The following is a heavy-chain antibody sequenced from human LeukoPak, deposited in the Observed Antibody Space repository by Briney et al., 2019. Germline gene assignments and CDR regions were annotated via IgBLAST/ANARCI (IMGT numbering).Heavy chain of an antibody. D-gene: IGHD3-10*01. CDR3: ARDVGFRMVRGVMSDY. CDR2: INPNSGDT. CDR1: GYTFTGYY. J-gene: IGHJ4*02. Sequence: GASVKVSCKASGYTFTGYYMHWVRQAPGQGLEWMGWINPNSGDTNYAQKFQGRVTMTRDTSISTAYMELSRLRSDDTAVYYCARDVGFRMVRGVMSDYWGQGTLVTVSS. V-gene: IGHV1-2*02.